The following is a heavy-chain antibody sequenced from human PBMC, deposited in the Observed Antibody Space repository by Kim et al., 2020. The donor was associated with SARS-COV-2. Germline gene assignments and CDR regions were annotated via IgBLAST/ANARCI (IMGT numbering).Heavy chain of an antibody. CDR2: IWYDGSNK. D-gene: IGHD3-22*01. CDR3: AREDYYYDSSGYPPPFDY. CDR1: GFTFSSYG. V-gene: IGHV3-33*01. Sequence: GGSLRLSCAASGFTFSSYGMHWVRQAPGKGLEWVAVIWYDGSNKYYADSVKGRFTISRDNSKNTRYLQMDSLRAEDTAGYYCAREDYYYDSSGYPPPFDYWGQGTLVTVSS. J-gene: IGHJ4*02.